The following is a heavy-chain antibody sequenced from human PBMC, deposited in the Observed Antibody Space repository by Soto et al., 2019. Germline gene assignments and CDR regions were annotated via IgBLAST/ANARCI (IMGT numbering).Heavy chain of an antibody. CDR3: ASYSYDSSGYYYWFDP. J-gene: IGHJ5*02. Sequence: PSETLSLTCTVSGGSISSGDYYWSWIRQPPGKGLEWIGYIYYSGSTYYNPSLKSRVTISVDTSKNQFSLKLSSVTAADTAVYYCASYSYDSSGYYYWFDPWGQGTLVTVSS. V-gene: IGHV4-30-4*01. CDR1: GGSISSGDYY. D-gene: IGHD3-22*01. CDR2: IYYSGST.